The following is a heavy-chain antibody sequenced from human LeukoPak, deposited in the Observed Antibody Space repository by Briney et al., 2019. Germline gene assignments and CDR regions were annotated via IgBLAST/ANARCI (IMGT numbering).Heavy chain of an antibody. CDR3: ARHTGSSGWYTDAFDI. CDR2: IYTSGST. V-gene: IGHV4-4*09. CDR1: GGSISSYY. D-gene: IGHD6-19*01. Sequence: KSSETLSLTCTVPGGSISSYYWSWIRQPPGKGLEWTGYIYTSGSTNYNPSLKSRVTISVDTSKNQFSLKLSSVTAADTAVYYCARHTGSSGWYTDAFDIWGQGTMVTVSS. J-gene: IGHJ3*02.